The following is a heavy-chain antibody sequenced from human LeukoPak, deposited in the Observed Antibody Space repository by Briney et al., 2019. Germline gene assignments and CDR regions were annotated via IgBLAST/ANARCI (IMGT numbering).Heavy chain of an antibody. CDR1: GGSISSYY. Sequence: SETLSLTCTVSGGSISSYYWSWIRQPPGKGLEWIGYIYYSGSTNYNPSLKSRVTISVDTSKNQFSLKLSSVTAADTAVYYCASMVRGVPAAFDIWGQGTMVTVSS. CDR2: IYYSGST. CDR3: ASMVRGVPAAFDI. D-gene: IGHD3-10*01. V-gene: IGHV4-59*01. J-gene: IGHJ3*02.